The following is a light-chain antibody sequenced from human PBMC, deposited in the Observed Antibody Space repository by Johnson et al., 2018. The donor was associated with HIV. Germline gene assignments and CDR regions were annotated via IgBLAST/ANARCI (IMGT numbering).Light chain of an antibody. Sequence: QSVLTQPPSVSAAPGQKVTISCSGSSSNIGNNYVSWYQQLPGTAPKLLIYENNKRPSGIPDRFSGSKSGPSATLGITGLQTGDEADYYCGTWDISLRAFYVSGTGSKVTVL. CDR2: ENN. CDR1: SSNIGNNY. CDR3: GTWDISLRAFYV. V-gene: IGLV1-51*02. J-gene: IGLJ1*01.